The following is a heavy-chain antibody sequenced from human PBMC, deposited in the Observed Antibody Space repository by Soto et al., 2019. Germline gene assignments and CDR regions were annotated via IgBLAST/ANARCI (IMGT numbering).Heavy chain of an antibody. V-gene: IGHV3-15*07. J-gene: IGHJ4*02. D-gene: IGHD6-19*01. CDR1: GFTFSNAW. CDR2: IKSKTDGGTT. CDR3: TTQWLVLSDFDY. Sequence: GGSLRLSCAASGFTFSNAWMNWIRQAPGKGLEWVGRIKSKTDGGTTDYAAPVKGRFTISRDDSKNTLYLQMNSLKTEDTAVYYCTTQWLVLSDFDYWGQGTLVTVSS.